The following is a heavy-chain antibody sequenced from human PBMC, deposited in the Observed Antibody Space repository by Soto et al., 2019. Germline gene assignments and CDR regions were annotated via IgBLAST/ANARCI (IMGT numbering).Heavy chain of an antibody. V-gene: IGHV1-8*01. CDR2: MNPNSGNT. D-gene: IGHD1-26*01. J-gene: IGHJ4*02. CDR1: GYTFTSYD. Sequence: QVQLVQSGAEVKKPGASVKVSCKASGYTFTSYDINWVRQATGQGLEWMGWMNPNSGNTGYEQKFQGRVTMTRNTSTNTAYMELGSLRSEDTAGYYYAREKVGAVDYRGQGPMVTFSP. CDR3: AREKVGAVDY.